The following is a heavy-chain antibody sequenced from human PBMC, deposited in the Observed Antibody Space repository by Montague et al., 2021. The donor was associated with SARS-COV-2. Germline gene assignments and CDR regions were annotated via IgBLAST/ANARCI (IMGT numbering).Heavy chain of an antibody. D-gene: IGHD3-3*01. CDR2: ISSSGSTI. J-gene: IGHJ6*02. CDR3: ARGGTYYDFCSGYQNYYYGMDV. V-gene: IGHV3-48*03. CDR1: GFTFSSYE. Sequence: SLRLSCAASGFTFSSYEMNWVRQAPGKGLEWVSYISSSGSTIYXXXSXXXRFXISRDNAKNSLYLQMNSLRAEDTAVYYCARGGTYYDFCSGYQNYYYGMDVWGQGTTVTVSS.